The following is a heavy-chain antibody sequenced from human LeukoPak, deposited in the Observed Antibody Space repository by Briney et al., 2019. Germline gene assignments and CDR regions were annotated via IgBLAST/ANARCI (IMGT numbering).Heavy chain of an antibody. CDR1: GGSFSGYY. CDR2: INHSGST. D-gene: IGHD2-2*01. V-gene: IGHV4-34*01. J-gene: IGHJ6*04. CDR3: ARGCSSTSCYSKAIFGVDPRAMDV. Sequence: SETLSLTCAVYGGSFSGYYWSWIRQPPGKGLEWIGEINHSGSTNYNPSLKSRVTISVDTSKNQFSLKLSSVTAADTAVYYCARGCSSTSCYSKAIFGVDPRAMDVWGKGTTVTVSS.